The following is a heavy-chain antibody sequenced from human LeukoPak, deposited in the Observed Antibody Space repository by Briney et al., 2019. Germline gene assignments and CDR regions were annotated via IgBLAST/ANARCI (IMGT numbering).Heavy chain of an antibody. CDR3: ARDVGKAY. Sequence: SETLSLTCTVSGFSISTYYWSWFRQPAGKGLEWIGRIHSSGITNYNPSLQSRVSLSIDTSQNQFSLRLTSLTAADTAVYFCARDVGKAYWGQGLLAIVSS. J-gene: IGHJ4*02. CDR1: GFSISTYY. D-gene: IGHD4-23*01. CDR2: IHSSGIT. V-gene: IGHV4-4*07.